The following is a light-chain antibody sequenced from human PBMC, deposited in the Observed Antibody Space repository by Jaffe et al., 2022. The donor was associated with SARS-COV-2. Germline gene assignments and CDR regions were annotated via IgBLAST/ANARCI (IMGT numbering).Light chain of an antibody. Sequence: QSVLTQPPSASGTPGQRVTISCSGSSSNIGSYTVNWYQQLPGTAPKLLIYTNDQRPSGVPDRFSGSKSGTSASLAIGGLQSEDEADYYCAAWDDSLNGLVFGGGTKLTVL. J-gene: IGLJ3*02. V-gene: IGLV1-44*01. CDR3: AAWDDSLNGLV. CDR1: SSNIGSYT. CDR2: TND.